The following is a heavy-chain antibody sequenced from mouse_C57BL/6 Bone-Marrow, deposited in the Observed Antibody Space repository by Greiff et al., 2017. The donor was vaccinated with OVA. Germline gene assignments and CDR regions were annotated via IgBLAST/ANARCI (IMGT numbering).Heavy chain of an antibody. V-gene: IGHV1-61*01. D-gene: IGHD4-1*01. CDR2: IYPSDSET. Sequence: QVQLKQPGAELVRPGSSVKLSCKASGYTFTSYWMDWVKQRPGQGLEWIGNIYPSDSETHYNQKFKDKATLTVDKSSSTAYMQLSSLTSEDSAVYYCARDLTGSFAYWGQGTLVTVSA. CDR3: ARDLTGSFAY. J-gene: IGHJ3*01. CDR1: GYTFTSYW.